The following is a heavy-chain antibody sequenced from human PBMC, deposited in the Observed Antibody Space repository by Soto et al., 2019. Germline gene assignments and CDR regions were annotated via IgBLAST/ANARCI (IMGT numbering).Heavy chain of an antibody. Sequence: SETLSLTCSVSGDSISRIDYYWTWIRRHPEKGLEWIGNIYFRGNTYYSPSLESRLTISVDTSKNQFSLKLTSVTAADTAAYYCAREGGSYDSGGYLIRGAFDIWGQGTMVTVSS. J-gene: IGHJ3*02. CDR2: IYFRGNT. CDR3: AREGGSYDSGGYLIRGAFDI. V-gene: IGHV4-31*03. D-gene: IGHD3-22*01. CDR1: GDSISRIDYY.